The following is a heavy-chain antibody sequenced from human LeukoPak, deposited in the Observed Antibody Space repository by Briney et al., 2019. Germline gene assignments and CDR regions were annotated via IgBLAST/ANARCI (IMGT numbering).Heavy chain of an antibody. J-gene: IGHJ4*02. D-gene: IGHD6-13*01. Sequence: ASVKVSCKVSGYTLTELSMHWVRQAPGQGLEWMGWINTNSGGTTYSQKFQGRITMTRDPSITTAYMELSSLRSDDTAVYYCARDYSTSSWDNWGQGTLVTVSS. CDR2: INTNSGGT. V-gene: IGHV1-2*02. CDR3: ARDYSTSSWDN. CDR1: GYTLTELS.